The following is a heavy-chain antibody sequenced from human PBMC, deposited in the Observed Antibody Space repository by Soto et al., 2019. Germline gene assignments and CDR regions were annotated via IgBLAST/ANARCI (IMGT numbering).Heavy chain of an antibody. V-gene: IGHV4-30-4*01. CDR3: AREGALLFCGKCDYYHPM. CDR1: GGSIISGDYY. J-gene: IGHJ6*01. D-gene: IGHD2-15*01. CDR2: IYYSGDT. Sequence: SETLSLTCTVSGGSIISGDYYWSWIRQTPGKGLEWIGYIYYSGDTNYNPSLKSRVIISVDTSKNQFSLKLSSVTAADTAVYYCAREGALLFCGKCDYYHPM.